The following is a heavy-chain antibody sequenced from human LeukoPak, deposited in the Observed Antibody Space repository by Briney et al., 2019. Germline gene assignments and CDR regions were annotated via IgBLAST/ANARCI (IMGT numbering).Heavy chain of an antibody. J-gene: IGHJ6*03. CDR2: MNPNSGNT. CDR1: GYTFTSYD. CDR3: ARGRRGSYYDYYYHMDV. V-gene: IGHV1-8*01. Sequence: GASVKVSCKASGYTFTSYDINWVRQATGQGLEWMGWMNPNSGNTGYAQKFQGRVTMTRNTSISTAYMELSSLRSEDTAVYYCARGRRGSYYDYYYHMDVWGKGTTVTISS. D-gene: IGHD1-26*01.